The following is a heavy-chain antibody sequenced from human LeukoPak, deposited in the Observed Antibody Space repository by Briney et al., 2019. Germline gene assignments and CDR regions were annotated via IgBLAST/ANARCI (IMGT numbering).Heavy chain of an antibody. D-gene: IGHD6-19*01. J-gene: IGHJ4*02. CDR3: ARGLPFPRLAEFEY. CDR1: GGSFSGYY. V-gene: IGHV4-34*01. CDR2: INHSEST. Sequence: SETLSLTCAVYGGSFSGYYWTWIRQPPGEGLEWIGEINHSESTNYNPSLKSRVTISVDTSKNQFSLKLSSVTAADTAVYYCARGLPFPRLAEFEYWGQGTLVTVSS.